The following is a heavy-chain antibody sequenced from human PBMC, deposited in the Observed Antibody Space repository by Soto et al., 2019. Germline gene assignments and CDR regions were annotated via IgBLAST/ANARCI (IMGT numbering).Heavy chain of an antibody. J-gene: IGHJ4*02. D-gene: IGHD2-15*01. Sequence: SETLSLTCTVSGGSINSYYWSWIRQPPGKGLEWIGYSGNTNYNPSLKSRVTISVDTSKNQFSLKLSSVTAADTAIYYCACSGGGSSDYWGQGTVVTVSS. CDR2: SGNT. CDR3: ACSGGGSSDY. V-gene: IGHV4-59*01. CDR1: GGSINSYY.